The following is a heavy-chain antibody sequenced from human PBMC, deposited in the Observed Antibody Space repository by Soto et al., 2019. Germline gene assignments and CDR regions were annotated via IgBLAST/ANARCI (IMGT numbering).Heavy chain of an antibody. V-gene: IGHV1-3*01. D-gene: IGHD6-19*01. Sequence: ASVKVSCKASGYTFTSYAMHWVRQAPGQRLEWMGWINAGNGNTKYSQKFQGRVTITRDTSASTAYMELSSLRSEDTAVYYCAISNRSGWYGIDLDYWGQGPLVTVSS. CDR2: INAGNGNT. CDR3: AISNRSGWYGIDLDY. J-gene: IGHJ4*02. CDR1: GYTFTSYA.